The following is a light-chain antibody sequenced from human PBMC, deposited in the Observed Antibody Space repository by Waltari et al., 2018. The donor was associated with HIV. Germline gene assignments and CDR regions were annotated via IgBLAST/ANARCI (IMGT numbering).Light chain of an antibody. CDR2: GAS. CDR1: QTITSN. CDR3: QQYENWPPFT. Sequence: EIVMTQSPATLAVSPGERATLSCRASQTITSNLAWYQHKPGQAPRLLIFGASTRATGIPARFSGSGSGTDFTLTISSLQSEDFAMYYCQQYENWPPFTFGGGTRVEIK. J-gene: IGKJ4*01. V-gene: IGKV3-15*01.